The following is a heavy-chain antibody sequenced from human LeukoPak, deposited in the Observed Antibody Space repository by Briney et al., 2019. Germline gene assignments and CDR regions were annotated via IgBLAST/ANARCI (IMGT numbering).Heavy chain of an antibody. V-gene: IGHV1-3*01. J-gene: IGHJ4*02. CDR3: ATSSGWYNYFDY. D-gene: IGHD6-19*01. CDR1: GYTFSSYD. Sequence: ASVKVSCKASGYTFSSYDIHWVRQAPGQRLEWMGWINAGNGNTKYSQKFQGRVTITRDTSASTAYMELSSLRSEDTAVYYCATSSGWYNYFDYWGQGTLVTVSS. CDR2: INAGNGNT.